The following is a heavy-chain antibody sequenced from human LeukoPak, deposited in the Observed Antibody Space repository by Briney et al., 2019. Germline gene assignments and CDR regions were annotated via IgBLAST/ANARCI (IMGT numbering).Heavy chain of an antibody. J-gene: IGHJ4*02. CDR1: GGSISSSSYY. CDR3: ARGYYYEGLDY. D-gene: IGHD3-22*01. CDR2: IYYSGST. Sequence: SETLSLTCTVSGGSISSSSYYWAWIRQPPGKGLEWIGYIYYSGSTNYNPSLKSRVTISVDTSKNQFSLKLSSVTAADTAVYYCARGYYYEGLDYWGQGTLVTVSS. V-gene: IGHV4-61*05.